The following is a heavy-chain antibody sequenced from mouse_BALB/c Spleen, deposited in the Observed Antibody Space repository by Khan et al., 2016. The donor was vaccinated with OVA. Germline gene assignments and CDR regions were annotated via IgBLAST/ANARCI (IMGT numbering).Heavy chain of an antibody. D-gene: IGHD2-14*01. CDR3: AGGYAFFAY. V-gene: IGHV1-18*01. CDR1: GYSFTLYY. J-gene: IGHJ3*01. CDR2: VNPNTGGS. Sequence: VQLQQSGPDLVKPGASVKISCKASGYSFTLYYMTWVKQSHGKSLEWIGRVNPNTGGSEYNQEFKGKAILTVDKSSNTAYMALHSLTSEDPAVYYCAGGYAFFAYWGQGTLVTVSA.